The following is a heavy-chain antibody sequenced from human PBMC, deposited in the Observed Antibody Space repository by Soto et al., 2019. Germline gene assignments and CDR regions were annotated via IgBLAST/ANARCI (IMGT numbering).Heavy chain of an antibody. CDR2: IKQDGSEK. CDR1: GFTFRAYW. D-gene: IGHD2-15*01. Sequence: GGSLRLSCAASGFTFRAYWMSWVRQGPGKGLEWVANIKQDGSEKCYVDSVKGRFTISRDNAKNSLYLQMSSLRAEDTAMYYCARDRGCSGGRCSNFDYWGQGTLVTVSS. V-gene: IGHV3-7*01. CDR3: ARDRGCSGGRCSNFDY. J-gene: IGHJ4*02.